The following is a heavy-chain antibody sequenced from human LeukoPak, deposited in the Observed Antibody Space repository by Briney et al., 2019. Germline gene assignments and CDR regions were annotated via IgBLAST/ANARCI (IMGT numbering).Heavy chain of an antibody. CDR2: IYYSGGT. Sequence: SETLSLTCLVSGGSINSNSDYWGWIRQPPGKGLEWIGSIYYSGGTYYNPSLKSRVTISVDTSKNLFSLKLSSVTAADTAVYYCARHRSGWLQSSFDYWGQGTLVTVSS. V-gene: IGHV4-39*01. CDR3: ARHRSGWLQSSFDY. D-gene: IGHD5-24*01. J-gene: IGHJ4*02. CDR1: GGSINSNSDY.